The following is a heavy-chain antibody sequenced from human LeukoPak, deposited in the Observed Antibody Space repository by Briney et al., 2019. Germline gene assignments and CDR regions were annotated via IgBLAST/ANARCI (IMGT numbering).Heavy chain of an antibody. CDR1: GFTFSSYA. Sequence: GGSLRLSCAASGFTFSSYAMSRVRQAPGKGLEWVSAISGGGGSTYYADSVKGRFTISRDNSKNTLYLQMNSLRAEDTAVYYCAKDFYGDYGTYYFDYWGQGTLVTVSS. CDR2: ISGGGGST. J-gene: IGHJ4*02. D-gene: IGHD4-17*01. CDR3: AKDFYGDYGTYYFDY. V-gene: IGHV3-23*01.